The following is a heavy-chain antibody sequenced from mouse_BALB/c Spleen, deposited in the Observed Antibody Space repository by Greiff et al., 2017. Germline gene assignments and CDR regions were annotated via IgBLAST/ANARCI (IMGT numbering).Heavy chain of an antibody. CDR1: GFTFSDYY. V-gene: IGHV5-4*02. J-gene: IGHJ4*01. CDR2: ISDGGSYT. Sequence: EVHLVESGGGLVKPGGSLKLSCAASGFTFSDYYMYWVRQTPEKRLEWVATISDGGSYTYYPDSVKGRFTISRDNAKNNLYLQMSSLKSEDTAMYYCARDGYYGYYAMDYWGQGTSVTVSS. CDR3: ARDGYYGYYAMDY. D-gene: IGHD1-2*01.